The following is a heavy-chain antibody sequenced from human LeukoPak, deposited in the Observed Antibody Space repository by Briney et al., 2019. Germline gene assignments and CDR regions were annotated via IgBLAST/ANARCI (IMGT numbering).Heavy chain of an antibody. CDR2: MNPNSGNT. D-gene: IGHD3-10*01. CDR3: ARGLRGLMVRGVLKDP. V-gene: IGHV1-8*01. J-gene: IGHJ5*02. CDR1: GYTFTSYD. Sequence: ASVKVSCKASGYTFTSYDINWVRQATGQGLEWMGCMNPNSGNTGYAQKFQGRVTMTRNTSISTAYMELSSLRSEDTAVYYCARGLRGLMVRGVLKDPWGQGTLVTVSS.